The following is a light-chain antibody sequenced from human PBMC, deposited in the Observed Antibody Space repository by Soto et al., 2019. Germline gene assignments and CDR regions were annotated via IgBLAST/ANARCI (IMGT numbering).Light chain of an antibody. J-gene: IGLJ1*01. V-gene: IGLV2-14*01. CDR2: DVS. CDR1: SSDVGGYNY. CDR3: SSYTSSSGV. Sequence: QSALTQPASVSGSPGQSITISCPGTSSDVGGYNYVSWYQQHPGKAPKLMIYDVSNRPSGVSNRFSGSKSGNTASLTISGLQAEDEADYYCSSYTSSSGVFGTGTKVTVL.